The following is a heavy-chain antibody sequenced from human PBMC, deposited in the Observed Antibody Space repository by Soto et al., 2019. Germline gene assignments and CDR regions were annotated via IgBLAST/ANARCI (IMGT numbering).Heavy chain of an antibody. Sequence: PSETLSLTCAVSGGAIISNYWSAWIRQSPGEGLVWIGSIYHSGTTYYNPSLESRVIISVDTSESRFALRLTSVTAADSAVYYCARTDNVGYYPYCGQGTLVTVSS. J-gene: IGHJ4*02. CDR2: IYHSGTT. CDR3: ARTDNVGYYPY. D-gene: IGHD3-3*01. V-gene: IGHV4-38-2*01. CDR1: GGAIISNYW.